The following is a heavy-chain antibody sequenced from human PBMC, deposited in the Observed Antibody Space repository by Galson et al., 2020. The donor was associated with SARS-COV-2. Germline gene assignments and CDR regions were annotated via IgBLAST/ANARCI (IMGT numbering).Heavy chain of an antibody. D-gene: IGHD6-13*01. J-gene: IGHJ6*03. V-gene: IGHV3-13*01. CDR3: ARGRQQLVRYYYYYMDV. CDR2: IGTAGDT. Sequence: ESLKISCAASGFTFSSYDMHWVRQATGKGLEWVSAIGTAGDTYYPGSVKGRFTISRENAKNSLYLQMNSLRAGDTAVYYCARGRQQLVRYYYYYMDVWGKGTTVTVSS. CDR1: GFTFSSYD.